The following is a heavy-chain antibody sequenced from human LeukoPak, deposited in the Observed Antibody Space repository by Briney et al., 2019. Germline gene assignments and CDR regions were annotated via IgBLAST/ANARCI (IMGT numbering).Heavy chain of an antibody. CDR3: ARSPGEEDWFDP. V-gene: IGHV1-46*01. CDR1: GYTFTSYY. CDR2: INPSGGSA. Sequence: ASVKVSCKASGYTFTSYYMHWVRQAPGQGLEWMGIINPSGGSASYAQKFQGRVTMTRDTSTSTVYMELSSLRSEDTAVYYCARSPGEEDWFDPWGQGTLVTVSS. J-gene: IGHJ5*02.